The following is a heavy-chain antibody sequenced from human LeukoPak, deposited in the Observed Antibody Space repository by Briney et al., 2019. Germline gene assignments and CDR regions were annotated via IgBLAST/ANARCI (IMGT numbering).Heavy chain of an antibody. J-gene: IGHJ4*02. CDR2: ISGGSDIT. D-gene: IGHD2-2*01. Sequence: GGSLRLSCAASGFTFSSYAMTWVRQAPGKGLEWVSVISGGSDITYYRDSAKGRFTISRDNSKNTVYLQMNSLRAEDTAVYYCGREVPAVDYWGQGTLVTVSS. CDR1: GFTFSSYA. CDR3: GREVPAVDY. V-gene: IGHV3-23*01.